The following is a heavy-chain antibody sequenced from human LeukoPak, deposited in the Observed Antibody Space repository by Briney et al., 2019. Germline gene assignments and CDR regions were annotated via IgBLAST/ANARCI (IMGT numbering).Heavy chain of an antibody. CDR3: ARVFVSGMLTQDWFDP. Sequence: RSSETLSLTCSVSGGSISSSNYYWGWIRQPPGTGPEWIGTIYYSGSTYHNPSLKSRVTISVDTSKNQFSLKLSSVTAADTAGYYCARVFVSGMLTQDWFDPWGQGTLVTVSS. V-gene: IGHV4-39*07. CDR1: GGSISSSNYY. CDR2: IYYSGST. D-gene: IGHD3-3*01. J-gene: IGHJ5*02.